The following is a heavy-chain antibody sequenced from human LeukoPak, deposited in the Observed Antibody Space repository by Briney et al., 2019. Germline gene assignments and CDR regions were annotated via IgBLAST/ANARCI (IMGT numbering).Heavy chain of an antibody. CDR2: INHSGST. CDR3: ASYGVVTTNNWFDP. CDR1: GGSFSGYY. Sequence: PSETLSLTCAVYGGSFSGYYWSWIRQPSGKGLEWIGEINHSGSTNYNPSLKSRVTISVDTSKNQFSLKLSSVTAADTAVYYCASYGVVTTNNWFDPWGQGTLVTVSS. D-gene: IGHD3-3*01. V-gene: IGHV4-34*01. J-gene: IGHJ5*02.